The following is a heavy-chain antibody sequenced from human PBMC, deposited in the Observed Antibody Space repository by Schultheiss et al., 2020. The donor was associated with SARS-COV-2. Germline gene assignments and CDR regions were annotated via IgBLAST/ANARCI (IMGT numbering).Heavy chain of an antibody. J-gene: IGHJ4*02. D-gene: IGHD2-21*01. Sequence: GGSLRLSCAASGFTVSSNYMSWIRQAPGKGLEWVAVIWYDGSNKYYADSVKGRFTISRDNSKNTLYLQMNSLRAEDTAVYYCARDSRLEVVIAIPDYWGQGTLVTVSS. CDR2: IWYDGSNK. CDR3: ARDSRLEVVIAIPDY. V-gene: IGHV3-33*08. CDR1: GFTVSSNY.